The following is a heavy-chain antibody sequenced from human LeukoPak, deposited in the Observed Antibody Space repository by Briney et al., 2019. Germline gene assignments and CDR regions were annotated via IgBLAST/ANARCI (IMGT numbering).Heavy chain of an antibody. J-gene: IGHJ6*02. D-gene: IGHD3-16*02. CDR2: INWNSDRI. CDR3: AKATLTFGGVIASMDV. V-gene: IGHV3-9*01. Sequence: GGSLRLSCAASGFVFGDYAMHWVRQTPGKGLEWVSGINWNSDRIGYADSVKGRFTIPRDNAKNSLYLQMNSLRAEDTAVYYCAKATLTFGGVIASMDVWGQGTTVTVSS. CDR1: GFVFGDYA.